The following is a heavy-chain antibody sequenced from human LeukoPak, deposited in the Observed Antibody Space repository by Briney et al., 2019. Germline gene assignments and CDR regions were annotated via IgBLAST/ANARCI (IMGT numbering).Heavy chain of an antibody. Sequence: PSQTLSLTCTVSGGSISSGSYYWSWIRQPAGKGLEWIGRIYTSGSTNYNPSLKSRVTISVDTSKNQFSLKLSSVTAADTAVYYCARGGLVEYSNYRYYYYYYGMDVWGQGTTVTVSS. CDR3: ARGGLVEYSNYRYYYYYYGMDV. CDR2: IYTSGST. D-gene: IGHD4-11*01. J-gene: IGHJ6*02. CDR1: GGSISSGSYY. V-gene: IGHV4-61*02.